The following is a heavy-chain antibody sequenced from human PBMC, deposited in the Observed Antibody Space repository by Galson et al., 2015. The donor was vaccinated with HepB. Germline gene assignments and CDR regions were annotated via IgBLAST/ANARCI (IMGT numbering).Heavy chain of an antibody. CDR1: GYTFTSYA. D-gene: IGHD6-13*01. J-gene: IGHJ4*02. Sequence: SVKVSCKASGYTFTSYAMHWVRQAPGQRLEWMGWINAGNCNTKYSQKFQGRVTITRDTSASTAYMELSSLRSEDTAVYYCARAGSSSWYPVWGQGTLVTVSS. CDR2: INAGNCNT. CDR3: ARAGSSSWYPV. V-gene: IGHV1-3*01.